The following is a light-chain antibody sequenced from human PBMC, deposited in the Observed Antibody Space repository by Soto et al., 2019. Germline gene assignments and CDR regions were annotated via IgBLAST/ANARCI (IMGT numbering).Light chain of an antibody. V-gene: IGKV1-6*01. Sequence: AIQMTQSPSSLSASVGDRVTITCRASQAIGNDLGWHQQIPGKAPKLLIYAASRLHSGVPSKFSGSGSGSDFTLTISSLQPEDFATYYCLQNYRSPWTFGQGTKVELK. CDR1: QAIGND. CDR2: AAS. J-gene: IGKJ1*01. CDR3: LQNYRSPWT.